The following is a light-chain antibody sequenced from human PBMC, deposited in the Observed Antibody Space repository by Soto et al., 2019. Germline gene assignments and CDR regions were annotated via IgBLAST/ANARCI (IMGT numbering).Light chain of an antibody. CDR2: GAS. Sequence: EIVLTQSPATLSLSPGERATLSCRASQSVSSSNLAWYQQKPGQAPRLVISGASSRAAGLPDRFSGSGSGTDFTITISRLEPEDFAVYYCQHYDHSPPRYTFGQGTKLEIK. J-gene: IGKJ2*01. CDR1: QSVSSSN. V-gene: IGKV3-20*01. CDR3: QHYDHSPPRYT.